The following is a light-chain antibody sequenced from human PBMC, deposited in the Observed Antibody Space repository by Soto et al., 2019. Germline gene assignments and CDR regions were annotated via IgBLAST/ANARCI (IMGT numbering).Light chain of an antibody. J-gene: IGKJ3*01. Sequence: EIVLTQSPGTLSLSPGESATLSFRASQGMGRYLAWFQQKPGQAPRLLIYDASTRATGIPARFSGSGSGTDFTLTISSLEPEDFAVYYCQQRSNWPLTFGPGTKVEIK. CDR3: QQRSNWPLT. CDR1: QGMGRY. V-gene: IGKV3-11*01. CDR2: DAS.